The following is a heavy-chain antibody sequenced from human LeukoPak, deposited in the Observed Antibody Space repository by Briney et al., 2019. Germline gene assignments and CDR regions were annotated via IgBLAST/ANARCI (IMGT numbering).Heavy chain of an antibody. CDR1: GYTFAVYY. V-gene: IGHV1-2*02. Sequence: AAVKVSCKASGYTFAVYYIHWGRQAPGQGPEGMGCINPNSVGTNFAQKFQGRGTMTRDTSISTPYMELSRLRSADTAVYYCYRPDGSGLYYYSSGMDFWGQGTTVTVSS. D-gene: IGHD3-10*01. CDR3: YRPDGSGLYYYSSGMDF. J-gene: IGHJ6*02. CDR2: INPNSVGT.